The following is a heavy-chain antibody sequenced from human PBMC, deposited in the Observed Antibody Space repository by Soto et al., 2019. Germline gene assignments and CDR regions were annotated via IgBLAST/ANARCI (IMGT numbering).Heavy chain of an antibody. V-gene: IGHV1-8*01. Sequence: ASVKISCKASGYIFSSYDINWVLQATGQGREWMGWMNPNSGNTGYAQKFQGRVTMTRNTSISTAYMELSRLRSEDTAVYYCARSPAFSSGWVHDAFDIWGQGTMVTVSS. J-gene: IGHJ3*02. D-gene: IGHD6-19*01. CDR3: ARSPAFSSGWVHDAFDI. CDR2: MNPNSGNT. CDR1: GYIFSSYD.